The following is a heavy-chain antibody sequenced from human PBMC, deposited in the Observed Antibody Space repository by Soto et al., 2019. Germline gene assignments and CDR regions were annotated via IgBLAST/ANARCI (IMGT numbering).Heavy chain of an antibody. V-gene: IGHV4-34*01. Sequence: SETLSLTCAVYGGSFSGYYWSWICQPPGKGLEWIGEINHSGSTNYNPSLKSRVTISVDTSKNQFSLKLSSVTAADTAVYYCARIGNALQTVTPRGDAFDIWGQGTMVTVSS. CDR1: GGSFSGYY. CDR2: INHSGST. J-gene: IGHJ3*02. CDR3: ARIGNALQTVTPRGDAFDI. D-gene: IGHD4-4*01.